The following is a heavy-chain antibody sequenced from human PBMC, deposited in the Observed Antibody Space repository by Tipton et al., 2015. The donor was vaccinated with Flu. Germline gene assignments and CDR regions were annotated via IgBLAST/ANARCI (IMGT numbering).Heavy chain of an antibody. D-gene: IGHD3-10*01. CDR1: GYSISSGYY. J-gene: IGHJ5*02. CDR3: VRDLTGVRGCPDT. V-gene: IGHV4-38-2*02. Sequence: TLSLTCTVSGYSISSGYYWGWIRQPPGKGLEWIGRIFHGGSTDYNPSLKSRVTISVDTSKNQFSLKLSSVTAADTAVYYCVRDLTGVRGCPDTWGQGLLFTV. CDR2: IFHGGST.